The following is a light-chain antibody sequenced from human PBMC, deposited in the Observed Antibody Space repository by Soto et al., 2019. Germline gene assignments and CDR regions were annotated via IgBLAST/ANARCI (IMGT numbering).Light chain of an antibody. CDR2: GNH. Sequence: QSVLTQPPSVSGAPGQWVTISCTGSSSNLGAGYDVHWYQHLPGTAPKLLIYGNHNRPSGVPDRFSGSKSGTLASLAITGLQAEDEADYYCQSYDTSLSGYVVFGGGTKVTVL. CDR3: QSYDTSLSGYVV. V-gene: IGLV1-40*01. J-gene: IGLJ2*01. CDR1: SSNLGAGYD.